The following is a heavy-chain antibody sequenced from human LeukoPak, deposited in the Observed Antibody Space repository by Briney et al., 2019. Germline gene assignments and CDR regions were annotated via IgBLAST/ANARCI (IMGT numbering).Heavy chain of an antibody. CDR2: VSYDGSNK. CDR3: ARDTSFAVGATLDF. D-gene: IGHD1-26*01. Sequence: GRSLRLSCEASGFTFSSYAMHWVRQAPGKGLEWVAVVSYDGSNKYYANSVKGRFTISRDKSKNTLHLQMNSLRAEDTAIYYCARDTSFAVGATLDFWGQGTLVTVSS. V-gene: IGHV3-30*04. J-gene: IGHJ4*02. CDR1: GFTFSSYA.